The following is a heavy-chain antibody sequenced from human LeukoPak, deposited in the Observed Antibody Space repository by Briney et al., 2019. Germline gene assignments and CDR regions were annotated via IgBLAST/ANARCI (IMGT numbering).Heavy chain of an antibody. CDR1: GFTLSNYG. V-gene: IGHV3-30*02. J-gene: IGHJ3*02. D-gene: IGHD1-14*01. Sequence: GGSLRLSRAGSGFTLSNYGIHGVRQAPGKGLEWVAFIRYGGINKYYADSVKGRFTISRDNSKNSLYLQMNSLRTEDTAVYYCAKSRAPTADPDAFDIWGQGTMVTVSS. CDR2: IRYGGINK. CDR3: AKSRAPTADPDAFDI.